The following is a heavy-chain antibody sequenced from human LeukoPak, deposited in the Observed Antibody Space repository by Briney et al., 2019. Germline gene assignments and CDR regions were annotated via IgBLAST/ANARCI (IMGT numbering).Heavy chain of an antibody. J-gene: IGHJ5*02. CDR3: ARDYYDSSGSSWFDP. CDR2: ISYDGSNK. CDR1: GFTFSSYG. Sequence: GGSLRLSCAASGFTFSSYGMHWVRQAPGKGLEWVAVISYDGSNKYYADSVKGRFTISRDNAKNSLYLQMNSLRAKDTALYYCARDYYDSSGSSWFDPWGQGTLVTVSS. D-gene: IGHD3-22*01. V-gene: IGHV3-30*03.